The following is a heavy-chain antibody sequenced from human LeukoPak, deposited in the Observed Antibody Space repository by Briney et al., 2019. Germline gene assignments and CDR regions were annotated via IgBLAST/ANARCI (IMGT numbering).Heavy chain of an antibody. CDR1: GFTFSSYW. D-gene: IGHD3-9*01. V-gene: IGHV3-7*01. CDR3: ARDSPLGRYDILTGYSRSSAFDI. J-gene: IGHJ3*02. Sequence: PGGSLRLSCAASGFTFSSYWMSWVRQAPGKGLEWVANIKQDGSEKYYVDSVKGRFTISRDNAKNSLYLQMNSLRAEDTAVYYCARDSPLGRYDILTGYSRSSAFDIWGRGTMVSVSS. CDR2: IKQDGSEK.